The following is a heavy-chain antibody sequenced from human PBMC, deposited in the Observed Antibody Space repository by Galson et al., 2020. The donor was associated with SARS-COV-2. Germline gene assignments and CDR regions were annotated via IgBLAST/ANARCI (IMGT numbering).Heavy chain of an antibody. CDR1: GFTFSSYW. CDR3: ARWGPGYYDILTGPVGYFDY. Sequence: QLGESLKISCAASGFTFSSYWMSWVRQAPGKGLEWVANIKQDGSEKYYVDSVKGRFTISRDNAKNSLYLQMNSLRAEDTAVYYCARWGPGYYDILTGPVGYFDYGGQGTLVTVSS. V-gene: IGHV3-7*01. J-gene: IGHJ4*02. CDR2: IKQDGSEK. D-gene: IGHD3-9*01.